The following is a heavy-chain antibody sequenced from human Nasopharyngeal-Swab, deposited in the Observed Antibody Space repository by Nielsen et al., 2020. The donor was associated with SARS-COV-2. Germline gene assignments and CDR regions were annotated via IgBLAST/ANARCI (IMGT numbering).Heavy chain of an antibody. V-gene: IGHV1-3*01. Sequence: WVRQAPGQRLEWMGWINAGNGNTKYSQKFQGRVTITRDTSASTAYMELSSLRSEDTAVYYCARVQQLVSPYYYYGMDVWGQGTTVTVSS. CDR2: INAGNGNT. D-gene: IGHD6-13*01. J-gene: IGHJ6*02. CDR3: ARVQQLVSPYYYYGMDV.